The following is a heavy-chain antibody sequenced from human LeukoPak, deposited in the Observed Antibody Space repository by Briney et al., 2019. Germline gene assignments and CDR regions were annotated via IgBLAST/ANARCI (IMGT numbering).Heavy chain of an antibody. Sequence: ASVKVSFKSSGYTFTSYDINGVRQATGQGLEWMGWMNPNSGNTGYAQKFQGRVTMTRNTSISTAYMELSSLRSEDTAVYYCARGYRRVPAAPTNHFSRYYYMDVWGKGTTVTVSS. CDR1: GYTFTSYD. J-gene: IGHJ6*03. D-gene: IGHD2-2*01. V-gene: IGHV1-8*01. CDR2: MNPNSGNT. CDR3: ARGYRRVPAAPTNHFSRYYYMDV.